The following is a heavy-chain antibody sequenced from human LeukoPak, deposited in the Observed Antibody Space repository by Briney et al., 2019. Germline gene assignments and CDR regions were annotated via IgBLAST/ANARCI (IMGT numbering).Heavy chain of an antibody. CDR1: GFTFSSYG. CDR3: ARRPQRVAGPDY. V-gene: IGHV3-30*03. CDR2: ISYDGSNK. Sequence: GNSLRLSCAASGFTFSSYGMHWVRQAPGKGLEWVAVISYDGSNKYYADSVEGRFTISRDNSKNTLYLQMNSLRGEDTAVYYCARRPQRVAGPDYWGQGTLVTVSS. D-gene: IGHD6-19*01. J-gene: IGHJ4*02.